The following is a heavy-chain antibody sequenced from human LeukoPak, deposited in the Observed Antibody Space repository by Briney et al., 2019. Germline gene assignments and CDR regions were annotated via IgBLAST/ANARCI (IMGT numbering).Heavy chain of an antibody. J-gene: IGHJ4*02. CDR2: IVVGSGNM. CDR3: AEGYYSGGTCYPRDY. CDR1: GFPFSNSA. V-gene: IGHV1-58*01. D-gene: IGHD2-15*01. Sequence: SVKVSCKASGFPFSNSAVQWVRQARGQRLEWIGWIVVGSGNMKYAQKFQERVTITRDMSTSTAYMELSSLRSEDTAMYYCAEGYYSGGTCYPRDYWGQRTLVTVSS.